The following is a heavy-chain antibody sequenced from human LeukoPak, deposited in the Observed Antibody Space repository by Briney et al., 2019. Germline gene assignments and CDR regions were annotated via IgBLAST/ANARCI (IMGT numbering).Heavy chain of an antibody. D-gene: IGHD3-3*01. Sequence: SETLSLTCAVYGGSFSGYYWSWIRQPPGKGLEWIGYIYTSGSTNYNPSLKSRVTISVDTSKNQFSLKLSSVTAADTAVYYCARLEGWYDFWSGYYYYYYMDVWGKGTTVTVSS. J-gene: IGHJ6*03. CDR3: ARLEGWYDFWSGYYYYYYMDV. CDR2: IYTSGST. V-gene: IGHV4-4*09. CDR1: GGSFSGYY.